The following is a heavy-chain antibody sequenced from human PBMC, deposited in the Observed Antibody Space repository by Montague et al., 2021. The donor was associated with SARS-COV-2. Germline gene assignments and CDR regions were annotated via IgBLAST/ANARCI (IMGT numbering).Heavy chain of an antibody. J-gene: IGHJ4*02. CDR1: GGSITSGGYS. CDR2: IYHSGLT. V-gene: IGHV4-30-2*01. D-gene: IGHD3-10*01. CDR3: ARGVRLGRAVIVPENYFDY. Sequence: TLSLTCVVSGGSITSGGYSWNWIRQPPGKGLEWIGYIYHSGLTYYNSSLKSRITISVDRSKNHFSLKVTSMTAADTAVYYCARGVRLGRAVIVPENYFDYWGPGTLVTISS.